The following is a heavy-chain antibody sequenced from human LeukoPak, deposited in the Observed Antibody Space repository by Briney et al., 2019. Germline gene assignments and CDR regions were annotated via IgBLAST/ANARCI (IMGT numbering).Heavy chain of an antibody. V-gene: IGHV4-59*02. CDR3: ARAAGVTGTPWFDP. Sequence: PSETLSLTCTVSGGSVSSYYWSCIRQPPGKGLEWIEYIYYSGSTNYNPSLKSRVTISIDTSKNQFSLKLNSVTAADTAVYYCARAAGVTGTPWFDPWGQGTLVTVSS. D-gene: IGHD1-7*01. J-gene: IGHJ5*02. CDR1: GGSVSSYY. CDR2: IYYSGST.